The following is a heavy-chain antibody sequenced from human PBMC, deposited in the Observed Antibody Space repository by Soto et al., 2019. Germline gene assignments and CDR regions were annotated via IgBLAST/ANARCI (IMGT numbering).Heavy chain of an antibody. CDR2: IIWNSGRI. V-gene: IGHV3-9*01. J-gene: IGHJ6*03. Sequence: EVQVVESGGGLVEPGRSLRLSCAASGFTFGDFAMHWVRQVPGKGLEWVSGIIWNSGRIGYADSVKGRFTISRDNAKNSLYLQMDILRAEDTAPYYCVKDNGGGVTRLFYFHYMDVWGKGTTVTVSS. CDR3: VKDNGGGVTRLFYFHYMDV. D-gene: IGHD2-21*02. CDR1: GFTFGDFA.